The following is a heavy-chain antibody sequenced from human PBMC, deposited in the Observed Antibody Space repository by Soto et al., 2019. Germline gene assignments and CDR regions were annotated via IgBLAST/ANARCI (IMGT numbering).Heavy chain of an antibody. CDR3: ARDLKIGTGDAFDI. CDR2: ISSSSSYI. CDR1: GFTFSSYS. D-gene: IGHD3-9*01. Sequence: GGSLRLSCAASGFTFSSYSMNWVRQAPGKGLEWVSSISSSSSYIYYADSVKGRFTISRDNAKNSLYLQMNSLRAEDTAVYYCARDLKIGTGDAFDIWGQGTMVTVSS. J-gene: IGHJ3*02. V-gene: IGHV3-21*01.